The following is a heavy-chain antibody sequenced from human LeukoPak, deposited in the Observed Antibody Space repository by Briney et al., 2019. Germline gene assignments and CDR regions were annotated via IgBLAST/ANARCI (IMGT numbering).Heavy chain of an antibody. CDR2: IIPILGIA. D-gene: IGHD2-15*01. CDR3: ARAEAYCSGGSCYTANWFDP. Sequence: SVKVSCKASGGTFSSYTISWVRQAPGQGLEWVGRIIPILGIANYAQKFQGRVTITADKSTSTAYMELSSLRSEDTAVYYCARAEAYCSGGSCYTANWFDPWGQGTLVTVSS. CDR1: GGTFSSYT. V-gene: IGHV1-69*02. J-gene: IGHJ5*02.